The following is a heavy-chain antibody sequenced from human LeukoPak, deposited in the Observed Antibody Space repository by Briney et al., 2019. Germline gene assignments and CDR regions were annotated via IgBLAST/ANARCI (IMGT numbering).Heavy chain of an antibody. CDR1: GGSISSGGYS. V-gene: IGHV4-30-2*01. D-gene: IGHD2-15*01. CDR2: IYHSGST. CDR3: AREPHCSGGSCYSRGFPFE. J-gene: IGHJ4*02. Sequence: PSETLSLTCAVSGGSISSGGYSWSWIRQPPGKGLEWIGYIYHSGSTYYNPSLKSRVTVSVDRSKNQFSLKLSSVTAADTAVYCCAREPHCSGGSCYSRGFPFEWGQGTLVTVSS.